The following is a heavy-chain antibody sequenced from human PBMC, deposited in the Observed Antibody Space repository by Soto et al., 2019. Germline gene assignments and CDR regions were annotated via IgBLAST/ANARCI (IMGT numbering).Heavy chain of an antibody. Sequence: EVQLVESGGGLVQPGGSLKLSCAASGFTFSGSAMHWVRQASGKGLEWVGRIRSKANSYATAYAASVKGRFTISRDDSKNTAYLQMNSLKTEDTAVYYCTRHGGRHNWYFDLWGRGTLVTVSS. D-gene: IGHD3-16*01. CDR3: TRHGGRHNWYFDL. V-gene: IGHV3-73*01. CDR2: IRSKANSYAT. J-gene: IGHJ2*01. CDR1: GFTFSGSA.